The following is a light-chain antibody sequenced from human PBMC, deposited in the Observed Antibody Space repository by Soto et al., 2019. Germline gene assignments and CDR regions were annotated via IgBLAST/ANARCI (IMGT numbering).Light chain of an antibody. V-gene: IGKV3-20*01. CDR3: QQYGSSHMYT. CDR2: GAS. Sequence: DIVLTQSPGNLSLSPGERATLSCRASQSLSGNYLAWYQQRPGQPPRLLIYGASSRATGIPDRFSGSGSGTDFTLTSSRLEPEDFAVYICQQYGSSHMYTFGQGTKLEIK. CDR1: QSLSGNY. J-gene: IGKJ2*01.